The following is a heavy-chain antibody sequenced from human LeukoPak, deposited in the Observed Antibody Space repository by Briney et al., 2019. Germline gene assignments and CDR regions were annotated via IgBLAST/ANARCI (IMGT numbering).Heavy chain of an antibody. CDR3: ARVAARYCSSTSCYGPFDY. D-gene: IGHD2-2*01. CDR2: INPNSGGT. CDR1: GYTFTRYY. V-gene: IGHV1-2*04. Sequence: ASVKVSCKASGYTFTRYYMHWVRQAPGQGLEWMGWINPNSGGTNYAQKFQGWVTMTRDTSISTAYMELSRLRSDDTAVYYCARVAARYCSSTSCYGPFDYWGQGTLVTVSS. J-gene: IGHJ4*02.